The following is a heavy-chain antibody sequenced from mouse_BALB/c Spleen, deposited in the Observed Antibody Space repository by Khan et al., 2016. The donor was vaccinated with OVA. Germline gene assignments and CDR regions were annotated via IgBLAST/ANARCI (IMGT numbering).Heavy chain of an antibody. J-gene: IGHJ3*01. CDR3: ASRLTGSFAY. D-gene: IGHD4-1*01. CDR1: GFSFSSYS. CDR2: ISSGGDYT. V-gene: IGHV5-6*01. Sequence: EVELVESGGDLVRPGGSLKLSCAASGFSFSSYSMSWVRQTPDKRLEWVATISSGGDYTYYPDSVKGRFTISRDNAKNTLYLHMSSLKSEDTAIYYCASRLTGSFAYWGQGTLVTVSA.